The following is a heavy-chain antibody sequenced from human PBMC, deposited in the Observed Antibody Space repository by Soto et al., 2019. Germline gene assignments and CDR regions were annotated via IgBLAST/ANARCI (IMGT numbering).Heavy chain of an antibody. CDR3: ARLYGSGSTRRVRIDY. CDR2: INWNGGST. Sequence: PGGSRRLACAASVVAFDGYGMSWVRQATGKGLEWVSGINWNGGSTGYADSVKGRFTISRDNAKNSLYLQMNSLRAEDTALYYCARLYGSGSTRRVRIDYWGQGTLVTVSS. D-gene: IGHD3-10*01. CDR1: VVAFDGYG. V-gene: IGHV3-20*04. J-gene: IGHJ4*02.